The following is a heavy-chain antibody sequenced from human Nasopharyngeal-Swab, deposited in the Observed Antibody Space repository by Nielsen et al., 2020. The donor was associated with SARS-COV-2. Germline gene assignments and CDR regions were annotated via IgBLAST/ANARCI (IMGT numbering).Heavy chain of an antibody. CDR2: INHSGSP. CDR3: EGRSPHYYYCGMDV. J-gene: IGHJ6*02. D-gene: IGHD6-13*01. Sequence: SDPLSLTCAVYGGSFSGYYWSWTRQPPGKGLEWIGEINHSGSPTYNPSLKSLVTISVDTSKNQFSMKLTSVTAADTAVYYCEGRSPHYYYCGMDVWGQGTTVTVSS. V-gene: IGHV4-34*01. CDR1: GGSFSGYY.